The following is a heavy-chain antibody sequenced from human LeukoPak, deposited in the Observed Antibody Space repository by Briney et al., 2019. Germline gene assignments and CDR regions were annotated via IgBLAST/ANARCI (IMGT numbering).Heavy chain of an antibody. CDR2: VYDTGAT. Sequence: PSETLSLTCTVSGGSISGYYWSWIRQPPGKRLEWIGYVYDTGATNYNPSLKSRFTISIDTSKNQFSLYLSSVTAADTAVYYCARLPLIATTRGGFDPWGQGTLVTVSP. CDR3: ARLPLIATTRGGFDP. V-gene: IGHV4-59*08. J-gene: IGHJ5*02. CDR1: GGSISGYY. D-gene: IGHD1/OR15-1a*01.